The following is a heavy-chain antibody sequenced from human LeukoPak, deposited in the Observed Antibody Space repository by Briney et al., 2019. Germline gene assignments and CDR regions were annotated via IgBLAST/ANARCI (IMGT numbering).Heavy chain of an antibody. V-gene: IGHV1-69*04. D-gene: IGHD6-19*01. Sequence: GSSVKVSCKASGGTFSSYAISWVRQAPGQGLEWMGRIIPILGIANYAQKFQGRVTITADKSTSTAYMELSSLRSEDTAVYYCARINSGWYGLGYYYYGMDVWGQGTTVTVSS. CDR2: IIPILGIA. CDR1: GGTFSSYA. J-gene: IGHJ6*02. CDR3: ARINSGWYGLGYYYYGMDV.